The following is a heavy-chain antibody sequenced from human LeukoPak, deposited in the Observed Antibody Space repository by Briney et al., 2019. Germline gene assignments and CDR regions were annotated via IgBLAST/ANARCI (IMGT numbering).Heavy chain of an antibody. D-gene: IGHD3-3*01. CDR2: MNPNSGNT. CDR1: GYTFTSYD. V-gene: IGHV1-8*03. J-gene: IGHJ4*02. CDR3: ARAVSGYYHFDY. Sequence: ASVKVSCKASGYTFTSYDINWVRQATGQGLEWMGWMNPNSGNTGYAQKSQGRVTITRNTSISTAYIELSSLRSEDTAVYYCARAVSGYYHFDYWGQGTLVTVSS.